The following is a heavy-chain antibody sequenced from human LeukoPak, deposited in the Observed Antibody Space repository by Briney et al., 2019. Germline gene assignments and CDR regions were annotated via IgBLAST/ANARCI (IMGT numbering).Heavy chain of an antibody. CDR1: GFIFSSFW. V-gene: IGHV3-74*03. J-gene: IGHJ4*01. D-gene: IGHD1-26*01. CDR3: ARVAVGRYDFDY. CDR2: INTDGSST. Sequence: GSLRLSCAASGFIFSSFWMHWVRQAPGKGLVWVSRINTDGSSTTYADSVKGRFTISRDNAKNTLYLQMNSLRDEDTAVYYCARVAVGRYDFDYWGRGTLVTVSS.